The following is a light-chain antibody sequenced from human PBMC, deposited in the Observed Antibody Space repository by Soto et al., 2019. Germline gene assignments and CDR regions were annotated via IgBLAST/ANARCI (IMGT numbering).Light chain of an antibody. Sequence: EIVLTQSPGTLSLSPGERATLSCRASQSVSSSYLAWYQQKPGQAPRLLIYGASSRATGIPDRFSGSGSGTDFTLTISNLQSEDFAVYYCQQYNKWPPLTFGGGTKVDIK. CDR3: QQYNKWPPLT. CDR1: QSVSSSY. V-gene: IGKV3-20*01. CDR2: GAS. J-gene: IGKJ4*01.